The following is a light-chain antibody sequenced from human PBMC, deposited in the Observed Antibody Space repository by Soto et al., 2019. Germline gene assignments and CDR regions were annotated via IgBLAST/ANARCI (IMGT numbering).Light chain of an antibody. CDR1: QSVGSD. J-gene: IGKJ5*01. CDR2: AAY. V-gene: IGKV3-15*01. CDR3: QQLKYWPRIT. Sequence: VVMTQSPATLSVSPGERATIYCSASQSVGSDLAWYQQKAGQAHRLLIYAAYTRATGIPPRFSGSGSGTDFTLTISRLQSEDLAVYDGQQLKYWPRITGGQGTRLEIK.